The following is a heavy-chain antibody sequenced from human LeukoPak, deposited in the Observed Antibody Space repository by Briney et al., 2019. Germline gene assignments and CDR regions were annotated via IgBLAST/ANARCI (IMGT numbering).Heavy chain of an antibody. CDR1: GFTFSSYD. D-gene: IGHD3-3*01. Sequence: GGSLRLSCAASGFTFSSYDMSWVRQAPGKGLEWVSAISGSGGSTYYADSVKGRFTISRDNSKNTLYLQMNSLRAEDTAVYYCAKTGIFGVVTPPDYFDYWGQGTLVTVSS. V-gene: IGHV3-23*01. J-gene: IGHJ4*02. CDR3: AKTGIFGVVTPPDYFDY. CDR2: ISGSGGST.